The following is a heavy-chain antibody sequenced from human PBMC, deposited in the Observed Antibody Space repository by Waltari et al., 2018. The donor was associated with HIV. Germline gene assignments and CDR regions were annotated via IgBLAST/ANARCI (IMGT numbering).Heavy chain of an antibody. Sequence: QMQMQESGPGLVKSSETLSLTCIVSGYSLSSGYYLAWIRQPPGKGLEWLGTLEHGGTIYHNPSLKSRLTISVDTSNNQFSLKLTSVTAADTAVYFCASLDTAVGYDAFDIWGQGTMVTVSS. J-gene: IGHJ3*02. V-gene: IGHV4-38-2*02. D-gene: IGHD5-18*01. CDR2: LEHGGTI. CDR3: ASLDTAVGYDAFDI. CDR1: GYSLSSGYY.